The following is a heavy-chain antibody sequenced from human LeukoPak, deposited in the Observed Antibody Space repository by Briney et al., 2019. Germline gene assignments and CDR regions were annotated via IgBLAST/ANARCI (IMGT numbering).Heavy chain of an antibody. CDR3: ARTVNSNYDY. D-gene: IGHD1-1*01. CDR1: GGTFSSYA. Sequence: GASVKVSCKASGGTFSSYAISWVRQAPGQGLEWMGWISTYNGNTNYAQKLQGRVTMTTDTSTSTAYMELRSLRSDDTAVYYCARTVNSNYDYWSQGTLVTVSS. V-gene: IGHV1-18*01. CDR2: ISTYNGNT. J-gene: IGHJ4*02.